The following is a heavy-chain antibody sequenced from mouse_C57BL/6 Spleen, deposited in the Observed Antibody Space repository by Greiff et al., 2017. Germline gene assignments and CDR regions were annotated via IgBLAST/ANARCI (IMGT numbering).Heavy chain of an antibody. Sequence: VKLMESGAELVKPGASVKISCKASGYAFSSYWMNWVKQRPGKGLEWIGQIYPGDGDTNYNGKFKGKATLTADKSSSTAYMQISSLTSEDTAVYFCAREGDSSGPDYWGQGTTLTVSS. CDR2: IYPGDGDT. D-gene: IGHD3-2*02. V-gene: IGHV1-80*01. CDR1: GYAFSSYW. CDR3: AREGDSSGPDY. J-gene: IGHJ2*01.